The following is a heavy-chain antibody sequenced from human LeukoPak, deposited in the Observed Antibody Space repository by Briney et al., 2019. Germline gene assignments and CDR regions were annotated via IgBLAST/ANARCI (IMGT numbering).Heavy chain of an antibody. V-gene: IGHV3-66*01. CDR1: GFTVSSNY. CDR3: ARERNLEIAVAGTIFNY. CDR2: IYSGGST. Sequence: GGSLRLSCAASGFTVSSNYMSWVRQAPGKGLEWVSVIYSGGSTYYADSVKGGFTISRDNSKNTLYLQMKSLRAEDTAVHYCARERNLEIAVAGTIFNYWGQGTLVTVSS. D-gene: IGHD6-19*01. J-gene: IGHJ4*02.